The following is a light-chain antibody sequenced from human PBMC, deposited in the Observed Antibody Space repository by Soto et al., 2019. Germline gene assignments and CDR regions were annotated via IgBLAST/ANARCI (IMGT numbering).Light chain of an antibody. CDR2: GAS. V-gene: IGKV3-20*01. Sequence: EIVLTQSPGTLSLSPGERATLSCRASQSVSSNYLAWYQQKPGQAPRLLIYGASSRATGIPDRFSGRGSGTDFTLPISRLEPEDFALYYCQQYGSSPPLTFGGGTRVDIK. CDR1: QSVSSNY. CDR3: QQYGSSPPLT. J-gene: IGKJ4*01.